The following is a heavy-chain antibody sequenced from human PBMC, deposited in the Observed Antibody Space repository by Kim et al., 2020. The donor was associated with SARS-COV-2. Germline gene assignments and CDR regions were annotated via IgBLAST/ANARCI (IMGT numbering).Heavy chain of an antibody. CDR2: IYTSGST. J-gene: IGHJ5*02. Sequence: SETLSLTCTVSGGSISSYYWSWIRQPAGKGLEWIGRIYTSGSTNYNPSLKSRVTMSVDTSKNQFSLKLSSVTAADTAVYYCARDLRRTVTTGNWFDPWGQGTLVTVSS. CDR3: ARDLRRTVTTGNWFDP. V-gene: IGHV4-4*07. D-gene: IGHD4-17*01. CDR1: GGSISSYY.